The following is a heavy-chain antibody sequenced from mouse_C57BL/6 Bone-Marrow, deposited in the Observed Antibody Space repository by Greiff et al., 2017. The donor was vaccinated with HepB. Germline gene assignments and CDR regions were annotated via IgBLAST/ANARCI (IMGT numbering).Heavy chain of an antibody. V-gene: IGHV1-5*01. CDR2: IYPGNSDT. D-gene: IGHD2-4*01. CDR3: TREVYDYDRGDYAMDY. Sequence: VQLKQSGTVLARPGASVKMSCKTSGYTFTSYWMHWVKQRPGQGLEWIGAIYPGNSDTSYNQKFKGKAKLTAVTSASTAYLELSSLTNEDSAVYYCTREVYDYDRGDYAMDYWGQGTSVTVSS. J-gene: IGHJ4*01. CDR1: GYTFTSYW.